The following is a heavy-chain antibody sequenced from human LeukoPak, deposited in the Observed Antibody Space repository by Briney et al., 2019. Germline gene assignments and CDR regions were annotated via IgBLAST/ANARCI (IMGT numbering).Heavy chain of an antibody. D-gene: IGHD5-12*01. Sequence: PGRSLRLSCAASGFTFSSYAMHWVRQAPGKGLEWVAVISYDGSNKYYADSVKGRFTISRDNSKNTLYLQMNSLRAEDTAVYYCARRSYSGYDIDYWGQGTLVTVSS. V-gene: IGHV3-30*04. CDR3: ARRSYSGYDIDY. CDR2: ISYDGSNK. CDR1: GFTFSSYA. J-gene: IGHJ4*02.